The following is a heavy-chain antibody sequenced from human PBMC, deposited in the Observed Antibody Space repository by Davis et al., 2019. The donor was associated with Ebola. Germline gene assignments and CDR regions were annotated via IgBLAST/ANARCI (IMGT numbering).Heavy chain of an antibody. CDR1: GGSFSGYY. CDR2: INHSGST. V-gene: IGHV4-34*01. J-gene: IGHJ5*02. CDR3: ARTAKTSVSDSGLGYTYFDP. D-gene: IGHD1-1*01. Sequence: SETLSLTCAVYGGSFSGYYWSWIRQPPGKGLEWIGEINHSGSTNYNPSLKSRVTISVDTSKNQFSLKLSSVTAADTAVYYCARTAKTSVSDSGLGYTYFDPWSQGTLVTVSS.